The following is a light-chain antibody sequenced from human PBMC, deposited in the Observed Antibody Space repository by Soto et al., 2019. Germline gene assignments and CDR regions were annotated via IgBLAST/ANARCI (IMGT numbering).Light chain of an antibody. CDR1: QSVNTN. Sequence: IVLTPSPAPLSVSPGERATFSCRASQSVNTNLARYQQKPGQAPRLLIYGASNRATGIPDRFSGSGSGTDFTLTISRLEPEDFAVYYCQQYGSSGTFGQGTKVDIK. CDR3: QQYGSSGT. V-gene: IGKV3-20*01. J-gene: IGKJ1*01. CDR2: GAS.